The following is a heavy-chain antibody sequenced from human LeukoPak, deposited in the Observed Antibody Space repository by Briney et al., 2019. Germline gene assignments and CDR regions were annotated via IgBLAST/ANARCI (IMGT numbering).Heavy chain of an antibody. D-gene: IGHD3-10*01. V-gene: IGHV1-2*02. CDR3: ARALGSGSYYQAY. J-gene: IGHJ4*02. CDR2: INLNSGAT. Sequence: ASVKVSCKASGYTFTDYYMHWVRQAPGQGLQWMGWINLNSGATGSAQKFQGSVTMTRDTSISTAYMELSRLRSDGTAVFYCARALGSGSYYQAYWGQGTLVTVSS. CDR1: GYTFTDYY.